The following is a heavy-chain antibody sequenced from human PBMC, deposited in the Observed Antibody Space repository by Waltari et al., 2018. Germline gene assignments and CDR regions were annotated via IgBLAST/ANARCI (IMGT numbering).Heavy chain of an antibody. Sequence: EVQLMDAGGGLVRPGGSLRLSWSASGFTFSASALNWVGRAAGKGLEWVSSINGVSSHLYYADSVRGRFTISRDNAKNSLFLHMNSLRVEDTAVYYCGRGYCTAGDCYWDSGYWGQGILVTVSS. J-gene: IGHJ4*02. CDR3: GRGYCTAGDCYWDSGY. D-gene: IGHD2-8*02. CDR1: GFTFSASA. V-gene: IGHV3-21*02. CDR2: INGVSSHL.